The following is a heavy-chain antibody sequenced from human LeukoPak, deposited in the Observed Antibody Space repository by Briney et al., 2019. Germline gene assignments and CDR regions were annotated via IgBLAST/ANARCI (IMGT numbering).Heavy chain of an antibody. D-gene: IGHD6-6*01. V-gene: IGHV1-24*01. CDR1: GYTLTELS. Sequence: ASVKASCKVSGYTLTELSMHWVRRAPGKGLEWMGGFDPEDGETIYAQKFQGRVTMTEDTSTDTAYMELSSLRSEDTAVYYCATVNIAARLGRDYWGQGTLVTVSS. CDR2: FDPEDGET. J-gene: IGHJ4*02. CDR3: ATVNIAARLGRDY.